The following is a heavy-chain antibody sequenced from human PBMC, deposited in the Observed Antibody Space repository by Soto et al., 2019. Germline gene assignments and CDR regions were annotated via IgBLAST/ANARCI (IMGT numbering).Heavy chain of an antibody. D-gene: IGHD3-10*01. CDR2: IDSNGGT. CDR1: DDSSSNYK. V-gene: IGHV4-59*08. CDR3: VRQGFGRLHGRVDV. J-gene: IGHJ6*02. Sequence: QVQLQESGPGLVKPSETLSLTCTVSDDSSSNYKWSWIRQPPGRRLEWIVYIDSNGGTSYNPSLQSLVTISIDTSTKQFFLKLSSVTAADTAVYYCVRQGFGRLHGRVDVWGQGTTVTVSS.